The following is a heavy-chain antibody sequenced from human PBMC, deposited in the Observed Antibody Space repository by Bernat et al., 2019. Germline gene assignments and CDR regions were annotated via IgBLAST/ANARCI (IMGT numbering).Heavy chain of an antibody. D-gene: IGHD3-22*01. CDR2: ISYDGSNK. J-gene: IGHJ4*02. Sequence: QVQLVESGGGVVQPGRSLRLSCAASGFTFSSYGMHWVRQAPGKGLEWVAVISYDGSNKYYADSVKGRFTISRDNSKNTLYLQMNSLRAEDTAVYYCAREATSYYDGSGYYADFWGQGTLVTVSS. CDR1: GFTFSSYG. CDR3: AREATSYYDGSGYYADF. V-gene: IGHV3-30*03.